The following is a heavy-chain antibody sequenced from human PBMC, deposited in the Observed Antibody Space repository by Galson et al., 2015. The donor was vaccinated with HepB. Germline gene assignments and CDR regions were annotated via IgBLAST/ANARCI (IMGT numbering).Heavy chain of an antibody. CDR3: AVSREYYYYYMDV. Sequence: SLRLSCAASGFTFSSYGMHWVRQAPGKGLEWVAVIWYDGSNKYYADSVKGRFTISRDNSKNTLYLQMNSLRAEDTAVYYCAVSREYYYYYMDVWGKGTTVTVSS. CDR2: IWYDGSNK. D-gene: IGHD2-2*01. V-gene: IGHV3-33*01. J-gene: IGHJ6*03. CDR1: GFTFSSYG.